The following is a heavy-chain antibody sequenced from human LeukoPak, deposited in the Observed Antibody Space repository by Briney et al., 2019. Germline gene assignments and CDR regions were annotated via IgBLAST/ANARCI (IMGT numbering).Heavy chain of an antibody. D-gene: IGHD3-9*01. CDR2: INTDGSST. Sequence: TGGSLRLSYAASGFTFSSYWMHWVRQAPGKGLVWVSRINTDGSSTSYADSVKGRFTISRDNSKNTLYIQMNSLRAEDTAVYYCARSFYDILIGYYQYFDYWGQGTLVTVSS. J-gene: IGHJ4*02. CDR3: ARSFYDILIGYYQYFDY. V-gene: IGHV3-74*01. CDR1: GFTFSSYW.